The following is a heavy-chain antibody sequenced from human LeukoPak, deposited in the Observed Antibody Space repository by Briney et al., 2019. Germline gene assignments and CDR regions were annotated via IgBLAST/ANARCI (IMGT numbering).Heavy chain of an antibody. V-gene: IGHV3-11*04. J-gene: IGHJ6*04. CDR1: GFTFSDYY. CDR2: ISSSGSTI. Sequence: MAGGSLRLSCAASGFTFSDYYMSWIRQAPGKGLEWVSYISSSGSTIYYADSVKGRFTISRDNAKNSLYLQMNSLRAEDTAVYYCAREWYSSSSFLDVWGKGTTVTVSS. D-gene: IGHD6-6*01. CDR3: AREWYSSSSFLDV.